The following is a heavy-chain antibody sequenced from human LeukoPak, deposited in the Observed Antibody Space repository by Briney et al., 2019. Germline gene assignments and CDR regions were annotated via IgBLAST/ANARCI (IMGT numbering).Heavy chain of an antibody. CDR3: ARVSVRYSGYDDYYGMDV. J-gene: IGHJ6*02. D-gene: IGHD5-12*01. V-gene: IGHV3-33*01. CDR2: IWYDGSNK. CDR1: GFTFSSYG. Sequence: SGGSLRLSCAASGFTFSSYGMHWVRQAPGKGLEWVAVIWYDGSNKYYADSVKGRFTISRDSSKNTLYLQMNSLRAEDTAVYYCARVSVRYSGYDDYYGMDVWGQGTTVTVSS.